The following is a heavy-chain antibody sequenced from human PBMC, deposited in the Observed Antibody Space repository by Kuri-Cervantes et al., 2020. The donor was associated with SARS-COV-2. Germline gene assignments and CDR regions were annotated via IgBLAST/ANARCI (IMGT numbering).Heavy chain of an antibody. J-gene: IGHJ4*02. CDR3: ARGGKHHHILRFLESFHFDS. V-gene: IGHV1-2*04. CDR2: INPNSGGT. CDR1: GYTFTDYY. Sequence: ASVKVSCKASGYTFTDYYINWVRLAPGQGLEWMGWINPNSGGTDYAQRYQGWVTMTRDTSTRTAFMELNRLTPDDTAVYFCARGGKHHHILRFLESFHFDSWGQGTLVTVSS. D-gene: IGHD3-3*01.